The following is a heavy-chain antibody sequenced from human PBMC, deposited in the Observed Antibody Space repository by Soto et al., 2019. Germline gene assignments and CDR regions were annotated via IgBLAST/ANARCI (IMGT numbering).Heavy chain of an antibody. CDR1: GFSFSNYA. V-gene: IGHV3-23*01. Sequence: GGSLRLSCAASGFSFSNYAMAWVRQAPGKGLEWVSTITYSGGSRDYADSVKGRFTISRDNSKNTLYLQMNSLRAEDTAVYYCAKKGYYDTSGYPIRYFDYWGQGTLVTVSS. CDR3: AKKGYYDTSGYPIRYFDY. CDR2: ITYSGGSR. J-gene: IGHJ4*02. D-gene: IGHD3-22*01.